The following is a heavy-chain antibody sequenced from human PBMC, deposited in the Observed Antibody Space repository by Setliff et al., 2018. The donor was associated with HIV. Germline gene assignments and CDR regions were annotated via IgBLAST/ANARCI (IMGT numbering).Heavy chain of an antibody. J-gene: IGHJ3*01. CDR2: IYTGSNSI. CDR3: ARREYNYVPRAFDL. Sequence: HPGGSLRLSCVGSGFSFSSYSMSWVRRAPGKGLEWIAYIYTGSNSIYYGDSVKGRFTISRDNVKNSVYLQMNSLRAEDTAVYYCARREYNYVPRAFDLWGRGTMVTVSS. V-gene: IGHV3-48*01. CDR1: GFSFSSYS. D-gene: IGHD3-16*01.